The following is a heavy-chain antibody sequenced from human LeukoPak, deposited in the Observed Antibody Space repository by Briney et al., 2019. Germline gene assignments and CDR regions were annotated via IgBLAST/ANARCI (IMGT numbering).Heavy chain of an antibody. Sequence: PGGSLRLSCAASGFTFSNYAMHWVRQAPGKGLEWVAIISYDGNNEYYAASVEGRFTISRDISNNTLYLHMDSLTTEDSAIYYCARDVRILDGFDLWGQGTVVTVSS. CDR2: ISYDGNNE. CDR1: GFTFSNYA. CDR3: ARDVRILDGFDL. D-gene: IGHD2-15*01. J-gene: IGHJ3*01. V-gene: IGHV3-30-3*01.